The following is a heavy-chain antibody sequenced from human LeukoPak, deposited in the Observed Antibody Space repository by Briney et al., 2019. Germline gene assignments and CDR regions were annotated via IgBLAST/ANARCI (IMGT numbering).Heavy chain of an antibody. CDR3: ARVFREPRPLIQLYYFDY. CDR2: ISAYNGNT. J-gene: IGHJ4*02. D-gene: IGHD3-10*01. Sequence: ASVKVSCKASGYTFTSYDINWVRQAPGQGLEWMGWISAYNGNTNYAQKLQGRVTMTTDTSTSTAYMELRSLRSDDTAVYYCARVFREPRPLIQLYYFDYWGQGTLVTVSS. CDR1: GYTFTSYD. V-gene: IGHV1-18*01.